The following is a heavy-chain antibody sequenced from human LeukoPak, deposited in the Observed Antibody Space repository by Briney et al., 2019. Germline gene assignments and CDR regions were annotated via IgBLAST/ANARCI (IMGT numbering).Heavy chain of an antibody. J-gene: IGHJ4*02. Sequence: PGGSLRLSCAASGFTFSSYAMHWVRQAPGKGLEWVAVISYDGSNKYYADSVKGRFTISRDNSKSTLYLQMNSLRAEDTAVYYCARGYSSGWYEGLDYWGQGTLVTVSS. CDR3: ARGYSSGWYEGLDY. CDR1: GFTFSSYA. D-gene: IGHD6-19*01. CDR2: ISYDGSNK. V-gene: IGHV3-30*04.